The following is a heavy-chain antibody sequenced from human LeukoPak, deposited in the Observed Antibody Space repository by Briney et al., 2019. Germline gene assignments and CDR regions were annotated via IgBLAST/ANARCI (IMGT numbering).Heavy chain of an antibody. Sequence: PGGSLRLSCTASGXAFSVYAVSWLRQPPGKGLEWVSTINANSGTTSYAASVRGRFTISRDNSKNTLYLQLNTLRADDTATYYCAKPISGGLAVTADWFHPWGQGTLVVVSS. D-gene: IGHD6-19*01. CDR1: GXAFSVYA. J-gene: IGHJ5*01. V-gene: IGHV3-23*01. CDR2: INANSGTT. CDR3: AKPISGGLAVTADWFHP.